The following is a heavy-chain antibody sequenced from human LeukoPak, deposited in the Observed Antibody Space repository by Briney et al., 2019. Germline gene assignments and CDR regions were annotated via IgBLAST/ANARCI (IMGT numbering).Heavy chain of an antibody. Sequence: ASVTVSCKASGGTFSSYAISWVRQAPGQGLEWMGEIIPIFGTANYAQKFQGRVTITADESTSTAYMELSSLRSEDTAVYYCARGHYDILTGYWFDPWGQGTLVTVSS. D-gene: IGHD3-9*01. V-gene: IGHV1-69*13. CDR1: GGTFSSYA. CDR2: IIPIFGTA. J-gene: IGHJ5*02. CDR3: ARGHYDILTGYWFDP.